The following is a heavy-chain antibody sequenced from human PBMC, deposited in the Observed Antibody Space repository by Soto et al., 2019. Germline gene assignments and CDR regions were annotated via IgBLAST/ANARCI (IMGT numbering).Heavy chain of an antibody. CDR2: IYTSGST. D-gene: IGHD2-2*01. Sequence: SETLSLTCTVSGGSISSYYWSWIRQPAGKGLEWIGRIYTSGSTNYNPSLKSRVTMSVDTSKNQFSLKLSSVTAADTAVYYCARDSGVCVIVPAAIHLYGMSVRGQLTTRSV. CDR1: GGSISSYY. J-gene: IGHJ6*02. CDR3: ARDSGVCVIVPAAIHLYGMSV. V-gene: IGHV4-4*07.